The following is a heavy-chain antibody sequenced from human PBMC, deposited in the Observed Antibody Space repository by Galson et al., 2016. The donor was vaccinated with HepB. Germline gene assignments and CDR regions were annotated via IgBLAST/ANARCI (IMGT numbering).Heavy chain of an antibody. CDR3: AHCTFSILHVPFHV. CDR1: GFSLSTSGMT. D-gene: IGHD3-3*02. Sequence: PALVKPTQTLTLTCSFSGFSLSTSGMTVGWIRQPPGKALEWLALIHWNGDRRYSPSLKSRLTIPKDTPKNQVVLTMTNVDPVDTATYYCAHCTFSILHVPFHVWGQGTVVTVSS. J-gene: IGHJ3*01. V-gene: IGHV2-5*01. CDR2: IHWNGDR.